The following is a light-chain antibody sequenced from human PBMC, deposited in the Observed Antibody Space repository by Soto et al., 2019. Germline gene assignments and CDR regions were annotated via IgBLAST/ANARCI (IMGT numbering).Light chain of an antibody. CDR3: QQYNSFSLT. V-gene: IGKV1-5*01. CDR2: DAS. J-gene: IGKJ1*01. Sequence: DIQMTQSPSTLSASIGDRVTITCRASPSITRWLAWYQQKPGKAPKLLIYDASSLESGVPSRFSGSGSGTEFTLTISSLQPGDFATYYCQQYNSFSLTFGQGTKVEIK. CDR1: PSITRW.